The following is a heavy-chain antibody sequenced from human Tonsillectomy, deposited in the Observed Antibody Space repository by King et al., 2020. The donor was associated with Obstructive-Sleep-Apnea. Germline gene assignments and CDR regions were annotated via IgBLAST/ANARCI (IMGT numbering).Heavy chain of an antibody. V-gene: IGHV3-30*04. CDR1: GFTFDSFA. CDR2: VSHDGSDT. J-gene: IGHJ4*02. D-gene: IGHD6-13*01. Sequence: VQLVESGGGVVRPGTSLRLSCAASGFTFDSFAMHWVRQAPGKGLEWVAVVSHDGSDTYYADSLKGRFTISRDNSKNTLYLQVNSLRGDDTAIYYCAGAIAAGDYWGQGTLVTVSS. CDR3: AGAIAAGDY.